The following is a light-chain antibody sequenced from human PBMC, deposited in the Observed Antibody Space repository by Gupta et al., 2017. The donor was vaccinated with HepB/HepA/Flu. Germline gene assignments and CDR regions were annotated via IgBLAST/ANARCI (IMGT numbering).Light chain of an antibody. J-gene: IGKJ5*01. CDR3: QQDNNWPPIT. CDR2: GAS. Sequence: EIVMTQSPATLSVSPGERATLSCRASQSVSSNLAWYQQKPGQAPRLLIYGASTRDTGIPARFSGSGYGTEFTLTISSRQSEDFAVYYCQQDNNWPPITFGQGTQMEIK. V-gene: IGKV3-15*01. CDR1: QSVSSN.